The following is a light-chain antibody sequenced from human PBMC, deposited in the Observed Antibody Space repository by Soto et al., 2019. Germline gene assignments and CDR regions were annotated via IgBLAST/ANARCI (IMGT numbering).Light chain of an antibody. J-gene: IGLJ1*01. CDR1: SSNIGGNS. V-gene: IGLV1-51*01. CDR3: GSWDSSLSAYV. Sequence: QSVLTQPPSVSAAPGQKVTTSCSGSSSNIGGNSVSWYQQLPGTAPKLLIYDDNKRPSGIPDRFSGSKSGTSATLGITGFQTGDEAGYYCGSWDSSLSAYVFXTGTKVTVL. CDR2: DDN.